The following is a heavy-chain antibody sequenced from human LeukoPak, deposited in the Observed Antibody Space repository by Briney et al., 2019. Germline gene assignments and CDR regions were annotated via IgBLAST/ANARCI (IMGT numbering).Heavy chain of an antibody. V-gene: IGHV4-4*07. J-gene: IGHJ2*01. D-gene: IGHD3-10*01. Sequence: SETLSLTCTVSGGSISSYYWSWIRQPAGKGLEWIGRMYTSGSTNYNPSLKSRVTMSVDTSKNQFSLKLSSVTAADTAVYYCARDRDGSGSYYTQYWYFDLRGRGTLVTVSS. CDR3: ARDRDGSGSYYTQYWYFDL. CDR1: GGSISSYY. CDR2: MYTSGST.